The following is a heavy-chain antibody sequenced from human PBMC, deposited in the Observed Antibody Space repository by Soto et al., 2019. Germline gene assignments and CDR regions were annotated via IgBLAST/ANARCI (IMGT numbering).Heavy chain of an antibody. CDR2: IYYSGST. J-gene: IGHJ5*02. CDR3: ANERLSSSGWYSYWFDP. Sequence: SETLSLTCTVSGGSVSSGSYYWSWIRQPPGKGLEWIGYIYYSGSTNYNPSLKSRVTISVDTSKNQFSLKLSSVTAADTAVYYCANERLSSSGWYSYWFDPWGQGTLVTVSS. D-gene: IGHD6-19*01. V-gene: IGHV4-61*01. CDR1: GGSVSSGSYY.